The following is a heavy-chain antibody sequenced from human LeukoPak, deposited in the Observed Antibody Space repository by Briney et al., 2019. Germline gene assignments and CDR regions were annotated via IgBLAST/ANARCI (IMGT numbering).Heavy chain of an antibody. D-gene: IGHD2-21*01. CDR3: ARGVVIAPQTFDY. CDR2: TYYSGTT. CDR1: GGSISSSSYY. V-gene: IGHV4-39*07. Sequence: SETLSLTCTVSGGSISSSSYYWGWIRQPPGKGLEWIGSTYYSGTTYYNSSLKSRVTISVDTSNNQFSLKLSSVTAADTAVYYCARGVVIAPQTFDYWGQGTLVTVSS. J-gene: IGHJ4*02.